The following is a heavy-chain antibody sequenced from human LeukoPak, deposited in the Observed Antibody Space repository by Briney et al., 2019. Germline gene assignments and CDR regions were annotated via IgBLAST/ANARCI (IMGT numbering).Heavy chain of an antibody. Sequence: PSETLSLTCTVSGDSISVSSNYFWGWIRQPPGKGLEWIGSVYYSGSVYYKPSLKGRVTILVDTSKNQFSLKLSSVTAADTAVYYCANLYSYGYAFDYWGQGTLVTVSS. V-gene: IGHV4-39*07. CDR3: ANLYSYGYAFDY. D-gene: IGHD5-18*01. J-gene: IGHJ4*02. CDR1: GDSISVSSNYF. CDR2: VYYSGSV.